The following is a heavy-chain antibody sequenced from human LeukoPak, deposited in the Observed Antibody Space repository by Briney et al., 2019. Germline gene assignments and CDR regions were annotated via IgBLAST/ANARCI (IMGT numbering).Heavy chain of an antibody. V-gene: IGHV3-33*01. CDR1: GFTFSRNG. D-gene: IGHD6-19*01. CDR3: ARDRYSRGSILDY. J-gene: IGHJ4*02. CDR2: IWYDGTNK. Sequence: GGSLRLSCAASGFTFSRNGMHWVRQAPGKGLEWVTLIWYDGTNKYYADSVKGRFTISRDNSKNTLYLQMNSLRAEDTAVYYCARDRYSRGSILDYWGQGALVTVSS.